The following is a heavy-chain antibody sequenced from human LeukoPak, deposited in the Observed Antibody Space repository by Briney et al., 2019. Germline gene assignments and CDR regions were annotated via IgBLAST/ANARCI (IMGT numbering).Heavy chain of an antibody. J-gene: IGHJ4*02. CDR1: GFTFSNYA. D-gene: IGHD1-7*01. CDR2: IDSSGDYT. V-gene: IGHV3-23*01. CDR3: ARGRGWNYFFDY. Sequence: GGSLRLSCAASGFTFSNYAVTWVRQAPGKGLEWVSLIDSSGDYTLYAGSVRGRFTVSRDNSKNTLYLHMKSLRAEDTAVYYCARGRGWNYFFDYWGQGTLVTVSS.